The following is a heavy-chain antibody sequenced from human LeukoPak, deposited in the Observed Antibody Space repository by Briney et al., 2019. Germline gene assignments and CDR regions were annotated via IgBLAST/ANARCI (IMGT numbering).Heavy chain of an antibody. J-gene: IGHJ2*01. Sequence: GGSLRLSCAASGFTFSSYAMSWVRQAPGKGLEWVSAISGSGGSTYYADSVKGRFTISRDNAKNSLYLHMNSLRVEDTALYYCARDRVVVATTTPPYWYFDLWGRGTLVTVSS. V-gene: IGHV3-23*01. CDR3: ARDRVVVATTTPPYWYFDL. D-gene: IGHD2-15*01. CDR2: ISGSGGST. CDR1: GFTFSSYA.